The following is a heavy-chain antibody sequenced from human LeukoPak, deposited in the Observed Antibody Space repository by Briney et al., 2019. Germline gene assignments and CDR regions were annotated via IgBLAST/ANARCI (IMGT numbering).Heavy chain of an antibody. Sequence: GGSLSLSCVVSGFTFSDHFLDWVRQAPGKGLEWVGRSRNKAKSYTTEYAASVKGRFTISRDDSKNSLYLQKNSLKTEDTAVYYCVRVGSVAGSDYLDYWGQGTLVTVSS. D-gene: IGHD6-19*01. CDR3: VRVGSVAGSDYLDY. CDR2: SRNKAKSYTT. CDR1: GFTFSDHF. J-gene: IGHJ4*02. V-gene: IGHV3-72*01.